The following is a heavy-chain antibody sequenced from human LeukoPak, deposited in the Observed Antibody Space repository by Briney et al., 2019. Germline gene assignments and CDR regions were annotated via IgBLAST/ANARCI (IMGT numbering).Heavy chain of an antibody. CDR1: GGSISSSGYY. Sequence: SETLSLTCTVAGGSISSSGYYWGWIRQPPGKGLEWIGSIYYSGSTYHNPSLKSRVAISVDTSKNQFSLKLSSVTATDTAVYYCASYYYDSSGYLDYWGQGTLVTVPS. CDR3: ASYYYDSSGYLDY. D-gene: IGHD3-22*01. J-gene: IGHJ4*02. V-gene: IGHV4-39*01. CDR2: IYYSGST.